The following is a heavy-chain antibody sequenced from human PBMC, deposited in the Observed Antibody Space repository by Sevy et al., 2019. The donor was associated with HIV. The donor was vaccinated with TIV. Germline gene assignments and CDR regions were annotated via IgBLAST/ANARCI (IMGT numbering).Heavy chain of an antibody. D-gene: IGHD7-27*01. Sequence: GGSLRLSCAVSGFTFSTYAMHWVRQAPGKGLECVAIVSSDGSEINYADSMKGRFTISRDNSRNTLYLQMNSLRTEDTALYYSARDQLGSNDYWGQGTLATVSS. J-gene: IGHJ4*02. CDR3: ARDQLGSNDY. CDR1: GFTFSTYA. V-gene: IGHV3-30-3*01. CDR2: VSSDGSEI.